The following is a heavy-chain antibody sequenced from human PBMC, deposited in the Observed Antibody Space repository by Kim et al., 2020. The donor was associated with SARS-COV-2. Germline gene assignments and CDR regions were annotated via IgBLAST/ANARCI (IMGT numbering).Heavy chain of an antibody. V-gene: IGHV5-10-1*01. J-gene: IGHJ4*02. CDR1: GYSFTSYW. CDR3: ARLAGQLLYGGSDNYFDY. CDR2: IDPSDSYT. Sequence: GESLKISCKGSGYSFTSYWISWVRQMPGKGLEWMGRIDPSDSYTNYSPSFQGHVTISADKSISTAYLQWSSLKASDTAMYYCARLAGQLLYGGSDNYFDYWGQGTLVTVSS. D-gene: IGHD2-2*02.